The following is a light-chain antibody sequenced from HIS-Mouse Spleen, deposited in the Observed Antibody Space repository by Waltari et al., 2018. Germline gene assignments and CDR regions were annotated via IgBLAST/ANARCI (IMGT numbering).Light chain of an antibody. CDR2: RNN. CDR1: SSNIGSNY. Sequence: QSVLTQPPSASGTPGQRVTISCSGSSSNIGSNYVYWYQQLPGTAPKLLICRNNQRPSGVPDRFSGYKSGNSAFLAISGLRSEDEADYYCAAWDDSLSGKVFGGGTKLTVL. J-gene: IGLJ3*02. CDR3: AAWDDSLSGKV. V-gene: IGLV1-47*01.